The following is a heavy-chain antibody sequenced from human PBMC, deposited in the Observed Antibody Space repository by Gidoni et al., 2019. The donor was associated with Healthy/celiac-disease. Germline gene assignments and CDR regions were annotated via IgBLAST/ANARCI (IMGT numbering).Heavy chain of an antibody. CDR2: IFPNDEK. J-gene: IGHJ4*02. D-gene: IGHD6-13*01. V-gene: IGHV2-26*01. Sequence: QVTLKESGPVLVKPTETLTLTCTVSGFSLTNSRMGVSWIRQPPGKALEWLAHIFPNDEKSYSTSLKSRLTISKDTSKSQVVLTMTNMDPVDTATYYCARIYLPYSSSWLPNDYWGQGTLVTVSS. CDR3: ARIYLPYSSSWLPNDY. CDR1: GFSLTNSRMG.